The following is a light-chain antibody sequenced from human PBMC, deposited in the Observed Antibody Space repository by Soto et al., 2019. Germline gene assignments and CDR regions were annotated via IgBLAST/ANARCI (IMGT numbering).Light chain of an antibody. CDR1: SSDVGGYDY. CDR3: SSYTGSSTLYV. Sequence: QSVLTQPASVSGSPGQSITISCTGTSSDVGGYDYVSWYQQHPGKAPTLMTYDVSNRPSGVSNRFSGSKSGNTASLTISGLQAEDGSDYYCSSYTGSSTLYVFGTGTKVTV. J-gene: IGLJ1*01. CDR2: DVS. V-gene: IGLV2-14*01.